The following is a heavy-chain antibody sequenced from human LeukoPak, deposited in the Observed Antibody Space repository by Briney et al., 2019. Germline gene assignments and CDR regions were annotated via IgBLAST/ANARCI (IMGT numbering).Heavy chain of an antibody. D-gene: IGHD1-1*01. J-gene: IGHJ4*02. CDR2: IYYNGNT. Sequence: PSETLSLTCTVSGDSITNYYWSWIRQPPGKGLEWVGHIYYNGNTHYNPSLKSRVTMSMDTSKSQFSLKLTSMTAADTAMYYCARETTGTISYCGQGTLVTVSS. CDR1: GDSITNYY. V-gene: IGHV4-59*01. CDR3: ARETTGTISY.